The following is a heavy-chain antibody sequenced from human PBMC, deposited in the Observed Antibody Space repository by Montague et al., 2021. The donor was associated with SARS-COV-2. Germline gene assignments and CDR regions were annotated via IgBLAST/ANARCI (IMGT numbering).Heavy chain of an antibody. D-gene: IGHD4-17*01. CDR3: ARAWGYDDYSGVHFAP. J-gene: IGHJ5*02. V-gene: IGHV4-39*07. Sequence: SETLSLTCTVSGGSISTTNYYWAWIRQPPGKGLEWVGSIYDSDNTYYNPSLESRHTMSVDTSKNQFSLKLRSVTAADAAVYHCARAWGYDDYSGVHFAPWGQGTLVTVSS. CDR1: GGSISTTNYY. CDR2: IYDSDNT.